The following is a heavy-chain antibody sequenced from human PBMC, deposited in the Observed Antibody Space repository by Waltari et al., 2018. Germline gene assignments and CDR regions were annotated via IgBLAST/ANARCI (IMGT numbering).Heavy chain of an antibody. Sequence: QVQLVQSGAEVKKPGSSVKVSCKASGGTFSSYAISWVRQAPGQGLEWMGGIIPIFGTANYAQKFQGRVTITADKSTSTAYMELSSLRSEDTAVYYCARDAPISGYFWSRYYFDYWGQGTLVTVSS. CDR1: GGTFSSYA. CDR3: ARDAPISGYFWSRYYFDY. D-gene: IGHD5-12*01. V-gene: IGHV1-69*14. J-gene: IGHJ4*02. CDR2: IIPIFGTA.